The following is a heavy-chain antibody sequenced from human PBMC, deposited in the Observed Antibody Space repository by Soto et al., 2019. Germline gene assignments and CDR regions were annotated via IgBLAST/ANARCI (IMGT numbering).Heavy chain of an antibody. J-gene: IGHJ4*02. D-gene: IGHD2-15*01. CDR1: GGSISSGNYY. Sequence: PSETLSLTCTVSGGSISSGNYYWSWIRQHPGKGLEWIGFISYSGSTYYSTSLKSRVTISVDTSKSQFSLNLSFVTAADTAVYYCATMGTPATGLYFFDYWGQGSLVTVSS. V-gene: IGHV4-30-4*01. CDR2: ISYSGST. CDR3: ATMGTPATGLYFFDY.